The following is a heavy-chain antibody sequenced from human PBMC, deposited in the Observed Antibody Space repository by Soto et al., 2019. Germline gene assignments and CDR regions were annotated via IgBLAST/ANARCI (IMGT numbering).Heavy chain of an antibody. J-gene: IGHJ2*01. CDR3: VRDRAADWYLDL. Sequence: QVQVVQSGAEVKKPGASVRLSCKTSGYSFNSCALHWVRQAPGQGFEWMGWINTDSGTTKYSQKFQGRVTITRDASASTAYMLLRSLSSEDTPIYYCVRDRAADWYLDLWGRGTLVTVSS. V-gene: IGHV1-3*04. CDR2: INTDSGTT. D-gene: IGHD6-25*01. CDR1: GYSFNSCA.